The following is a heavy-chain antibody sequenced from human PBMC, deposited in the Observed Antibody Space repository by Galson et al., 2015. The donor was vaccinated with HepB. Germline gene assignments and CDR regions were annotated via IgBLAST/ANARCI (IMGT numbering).Heavy chain of an antibody. Sequence: ETLSLTCTVSGGSISSYYWSWIRQPPGKGLEWIGYIYYSGSTNYNPSLKSRVTISVDTSKNQFSLKLSSVTAADTAVYYCARDRAFAPDYYYYGMDVWGQGTTVTVSS. CDR1: GGSISSYY. CDR3: ARDRAFAPDYYYYGMDV. V-gene: IGHV4-59*01. D-gene: IGHD3-10*01. J-gene: IGHJ6*02. CDR2: IYYSGST.